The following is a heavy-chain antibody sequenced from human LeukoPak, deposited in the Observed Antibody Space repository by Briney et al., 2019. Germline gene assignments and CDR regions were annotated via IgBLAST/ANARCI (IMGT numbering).Heavy chain of an antibody. CDR1: GFTFSSYS. Sequence: KAGGSLRLSCAASGFTFSSYSMNWVRQAPGKGLEWVSSISSSSYIYYADSVKGRFTISRDNAKNSLYLQTNSLRAEDTAVYYCAREGVYCSSTSCYTGRYNWFDPWGQGTLVTVSS. J-gene: IGHJ5*02. V-gene: IGHV3-21*01. CDR2: ISSSSYI. CDR3: AREGVYCSSTSCYTGRYNWFDP. D-gene: IGHD2-2*02.